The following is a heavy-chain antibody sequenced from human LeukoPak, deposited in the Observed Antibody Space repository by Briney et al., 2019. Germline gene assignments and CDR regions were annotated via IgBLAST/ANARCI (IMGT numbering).Heavy chain of an antibody. CDR3: ARARYCSGGSCYWSFDY. CDR1: GGSISSGGYS. Sequence: SQTLSLTCAVSGGSISSGGYSWSWIRQPPGTGLEWIGYIYHSGSTYYNPSLKSRVTISVDRSKNQFSLKLSSVTAADTAVYYCARARYCSGGSCYWSFDYWGQGTLVTVSS. CDR2: IYHSGST. J-gene: IGHJ4*02. V-gene: IGHV4-30-2*01. D-gene: IGHD2-15*01.